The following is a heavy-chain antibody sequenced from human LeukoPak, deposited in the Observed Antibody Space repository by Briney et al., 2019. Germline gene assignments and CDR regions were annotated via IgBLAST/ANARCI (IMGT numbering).Heavy chain of an antibody. CDR1: GGSISSGGYY. V-gene: IGHV4-31*03. D-gene: IGHD2-15*01. Sequence: SETLSLTCTVSGGSISSGGYYWSWIRQHPGKGLEWIGYIYYSGSTYYNPSLKSRVTISVDTSKNQLSLKLSSVTAADTAVYYCARDDCSGGSCSKDVWGQGTTVTVSS. J-gene: IGHJ6*02. CDR2: IYYSGST. CDR3: ARDDCSGGSCSKDV.